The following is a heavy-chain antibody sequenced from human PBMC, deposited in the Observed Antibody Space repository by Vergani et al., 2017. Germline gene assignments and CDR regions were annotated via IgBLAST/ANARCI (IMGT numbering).Heavy chain of an antibody. CDR1: GFTVSSNY. V-gene: IGHV3-53*01. J-gene: IGHJ3*02. CDR2: IYSVGST. Sequence: EVQLVESGGGLIQPGGSLRLSCAASGFTVSSNYMSWVRPAPGKGLEWVSVIYSVGSTYYADSVNGRCTISRDNSKNTRYLQMNSLRAEDTAVYYCARYYGSGSYSHDAFDIWGQGTMVTVSS. CDR3: ARYYGSGSYSHDAFDI. D-gene: IGHD3-10*01.